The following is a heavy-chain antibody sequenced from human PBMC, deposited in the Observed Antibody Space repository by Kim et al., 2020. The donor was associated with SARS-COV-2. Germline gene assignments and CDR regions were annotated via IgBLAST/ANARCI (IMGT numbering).Heavy chain of an antibody. V-gene: IGHV3-74*01. CDR3: ARGLSRDGHLNDY. CDR1: GFSFSSYW. CDR2: LNGDGSST. D-gene: IGHD6-13*01. J-gene: IGHJ4*02. Sequence: GGSLRLSCAASGFSFSSYWMHWVRQAPGKGLVWVSRLNGDGSSTSYADSVKGRFTASRDNAKNTLYLQMNSLRVEDTAVYYCARGLSRDGHLNDYWAQGT.